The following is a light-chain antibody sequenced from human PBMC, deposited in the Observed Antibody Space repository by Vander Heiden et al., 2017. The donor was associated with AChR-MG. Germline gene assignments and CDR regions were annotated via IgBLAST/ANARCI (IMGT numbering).Light chain of an antibody. Sequence: QSVLTQPPSASGTPGQRVTISCSGSGANIGSNYVYWYQQLPGTAPKLLSYRNNQRPSGVPDRFSGSKSGTSASLAISGLRSEDEADYYCATWDDSLSGWVFGGGTKLTVL. J-gene: IGLJ3*02. CDR2: RNN. CDR1: GANIGSNY. V-gene: IGLV1-47*01. CDR3: ATWDDSLSGWV.